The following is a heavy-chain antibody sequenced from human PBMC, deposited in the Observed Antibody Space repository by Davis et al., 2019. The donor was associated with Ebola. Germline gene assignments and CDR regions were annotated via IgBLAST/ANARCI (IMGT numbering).Heavy chain of an antibody. D-gene: IGHD1-26*01. CDR1: GFTFNSYA. CDR2: TSGIGSST. CDR3: AKDTTNVWFDV. V-gene: IGHV3-23*01. J-gene: IGHJ3*01. Sequence: PGGSLRLSCAASGFTFNSYAMSWVRQAPGKGLEWVSATSGIGSSTYYPDSVKGRFTISRDNSKNTLHLQMNSLRVEDTAIYYCAKDTTNVWFDVWGQGTIVTVSS.